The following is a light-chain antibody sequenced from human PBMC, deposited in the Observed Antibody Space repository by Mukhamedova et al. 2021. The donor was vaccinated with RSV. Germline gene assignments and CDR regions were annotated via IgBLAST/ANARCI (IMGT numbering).Light chain of an antibody. CDR2: KAS. Sequence: WYQRRVHGKAPKVLIHKASILESGVPSRFSGSGSGTEFTLTITSLQPDDLATYYCRQYKSYPVTFGQGTRLEIK. V-gene: IGKV1-5*03. CDR3: RQYKSYPVT. J-gene: IGKJ5*01.